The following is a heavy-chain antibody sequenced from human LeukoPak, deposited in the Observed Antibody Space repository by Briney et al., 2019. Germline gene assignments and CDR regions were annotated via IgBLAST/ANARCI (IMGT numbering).Heavy chain of an antibody. CDR3: ARDGTYGDYNYYYGLDV. CDR2: ISRSSSIL. D-gene: IGHD4-17*01. V-gene: IGHV3-48*02. J-gene: IGHJ6*02. CDR1: GFAFSSYS. Sequence: GGSLRLSCAASGFAFSSYSMNWVRLAPGKGLEWVSYISRSSSILYYADSVKGRFTISRDNAKNSLYLQMNSLRDEDTAVYYCARDGTYGDYNYYYGLDVWGQGTPVTVSS.